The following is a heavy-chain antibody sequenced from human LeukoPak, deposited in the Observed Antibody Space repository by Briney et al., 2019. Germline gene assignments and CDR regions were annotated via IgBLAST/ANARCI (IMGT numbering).Heavy chain of an antibody. CDR2: ISGIGSTT. Sequence: GGSLRLSCAASGFSFSDYAMNWVRQAPGKGLEWVSSISGIGSTTNYADSVKGRFTTSRDTSKDTVYLQMNSLRAEDTATYYCAKDRRGYSNTWYYFDDWGQGTLVTVSS. V-gene: IGHV3-23*01. CDR3: AKDRRGYSNTWYYFDD. CDR1: GFSFSDYA. J-gene: IGHJ4*02. D-gene: IGHD6-13*01.